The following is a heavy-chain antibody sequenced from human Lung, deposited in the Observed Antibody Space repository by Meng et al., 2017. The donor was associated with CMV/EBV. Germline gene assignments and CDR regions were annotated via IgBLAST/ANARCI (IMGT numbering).Heavy chain of an antibody. D-gene: IGHD2-15*01. J-gene: IGHJ6*02. CDR2: IKQDGSEE. CDR1: GFTFSGYW. CDR3: ATDCTFGSCSDTGYYSYSDGMGV. Sequence: GGSXRLXCAASGFTFSGYWMTWVRQAPGKGLEWVAKIKQDGSEEYYVDSVKGRFTISRDNAKNTLYLQMNSLRAEDTAVYYCATDCTFGSCSDTGYYSYSDGMGVXGQGXAVTVSS. V-gene: IGHV3-7*01.